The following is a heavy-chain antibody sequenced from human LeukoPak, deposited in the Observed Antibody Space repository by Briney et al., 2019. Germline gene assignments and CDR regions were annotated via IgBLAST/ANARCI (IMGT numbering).Heavy chain of an antibody. J-gene: IGHJ4*02. Sequence: PGGSLRLSCAASGFTFSSYEMNWVRQAPGKGLEWVSYISSSGSTIYYADSVKGRFTISRDNAKNSLYLQMNSLRAEDTAVYYCARGSPSCGGTVFDYWGQGTLVTVSS. D-gene: IGHD4-23*01. CDR2: ISSSGSTI. CDR3: ARGSPSCGGTVFDY. CDR1: GFTFSSYE. V-gene: IGHV3-48*03.